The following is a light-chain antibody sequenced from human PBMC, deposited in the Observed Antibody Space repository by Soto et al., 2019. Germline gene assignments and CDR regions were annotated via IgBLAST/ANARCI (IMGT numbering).Light chain of an antibody. J-gene: IGKJ2*01. CDR2: DAS. Sequence: DIQMTQSPSTLSASVGDRVTITCRASQSINDWLAWYQQKPGKAPKILISDASTLETGVPSRFNGSGSVTEFTLTISSLKPDDFATYYCQQYRSYSAFGQGTKLEIK. V-gene: IGKV1-5*01. CDR3: QQYRSYSA. CDR1: QSINDW.